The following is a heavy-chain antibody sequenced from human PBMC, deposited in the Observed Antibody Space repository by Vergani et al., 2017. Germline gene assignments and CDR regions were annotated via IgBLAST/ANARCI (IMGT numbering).Heavy chain of an antibody. Sequence: QVQLVQSGAEVKKPGSSVKVSCKASGGTFSSYAISWVRQAPGQGLEWMGGIIPIFGTANYAQKFQGRVTITADESTGTAYMELSSLRSEDTAVYYCARGVRGVIIKADYYYYYMDVWGKGTTVTVSS. CDR2: IIPIFGTA. J-gene: IGHJ6*03. CDR3: ARGVRGVIIKADYYYYYMDV. CDR1: GGTFSSYA. D-gene: IGHD3-10*01. V-gene: IGHV1-69*01.